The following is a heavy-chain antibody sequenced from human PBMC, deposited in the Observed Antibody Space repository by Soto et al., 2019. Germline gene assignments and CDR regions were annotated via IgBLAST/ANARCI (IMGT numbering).Heavy chain of an antibody. CDR2: ISSSGDTV. D-gene: IGHD1-26*01. Sequence: QVQLVHSGGGLVKPGGSLRLSCAASGFTFSNYYMTWIRQAPGKGLEWLSYISSSGDTVYYADSVKGRFTISRDNAKNSLYLQMNSLRVDDTAFYYCTGSGLLGYWDQGAQVTVSS. CDR1: GFTFSNYY. V-gene: IGHV3-11*01. CDR3: TGSGLLGY. J-gene: IGHJ4*02.